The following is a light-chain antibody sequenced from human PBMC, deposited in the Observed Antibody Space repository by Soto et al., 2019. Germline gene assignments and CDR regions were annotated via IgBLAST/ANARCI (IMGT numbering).Light chain of an antibody. V-gene: IGKV1-39*01. CDR3: QQSYSIPPMYT. Sequence: DIPMTQSPSSLSASVGDRITITCRASQSISNYLNWYQQKPGRAPNLLIYAASSLQAGVPSRFSGSGSGTDFALTISGLQPEDFATYYCQQSYSIPPMYTFGQGTNLEIK. CDR1: QSISNY. J-gene: IGKJ2*01. CDR2: AAS.